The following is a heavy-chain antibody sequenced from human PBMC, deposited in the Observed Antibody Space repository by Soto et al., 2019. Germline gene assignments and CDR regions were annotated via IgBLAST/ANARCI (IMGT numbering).Heavy chain of an antibody. CDR1: GGSFSDYY. CDR2: INHSGST. J-gene: IGHJ6*02. CDR3: ARGGVRGSYPYYYDMDV. Sequence: SVTLSLTCAVYGGSFSDYYCSWIPQPPGKGLEWIGEINHSGSTNYNTSLKSRVTISVDTSKNQFSLKLSSVTAADTAVYYCARGGVRGSYPYYYDMDVWGQGTTVS. V-gene: IGHV4-34*01. D-gene: IGHD1-26*01.